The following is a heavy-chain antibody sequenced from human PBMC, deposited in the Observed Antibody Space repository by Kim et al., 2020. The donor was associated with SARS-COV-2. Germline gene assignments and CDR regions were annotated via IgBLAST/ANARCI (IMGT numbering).Heavy chain of an antibody. J-gene: IGHJ6*02. D-gene: IGHD2-15*01. Sequence: GGSLRLSCAASGFTFSSYAMSWVRQAPGKGLEWVSAISGSGGSTYYADSVKGRFTISRDNSKNTLYLQMNSLRAEDTAVYYCAKVIGYCSGGSCADGYYYYGMDVWGQGTTVTVSS. CDR3: AKVIGYCSGGSCADGYYYYGMDV. V-gene: IGHV3-23*01. CDR2: ISGSGGST. CDR1: GFTFSSYA.